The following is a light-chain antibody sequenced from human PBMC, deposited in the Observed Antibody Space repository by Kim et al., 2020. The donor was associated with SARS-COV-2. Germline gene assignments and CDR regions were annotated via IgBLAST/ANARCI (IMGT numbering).Light chain of an antibody. J-gene: IGKJ1*01. CDR2: GAS. CDR3: HQYSHRWT. V-gene: IGKV3-15*01. Sequence: EIVMTQSPATLSVSPGERATLSCRASQSVSSNLAWYQQQPGQGPRRLIDGASTRATGIPASVSGSGSGTAFTLTISSLQSVDFSVYYCHQYSHRWTFVQGTKVDIK. CDR1: QSVSSN.